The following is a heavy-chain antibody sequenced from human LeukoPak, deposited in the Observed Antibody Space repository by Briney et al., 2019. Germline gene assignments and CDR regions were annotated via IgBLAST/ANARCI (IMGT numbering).Heavy chain of an antibody. CDR2: IIPIFGTA. CDR3: ARGGTAMVTEYDAFDI. V-gene: IGHV1-69*06. D-gene: IGHD5-18*01. CDR1: GGTFSSYA. J-gene: IGHJ3*02. Sequence: SVKVSCKASGGTFSSYAISWVRQAPGQGLEWMGGIIPIFGTANYAQKFQGRVTITADKSTSTAYMELSSLRSEDTAVYYCARGGTAMVTEYDAFDIWGQGTIVTVSS.